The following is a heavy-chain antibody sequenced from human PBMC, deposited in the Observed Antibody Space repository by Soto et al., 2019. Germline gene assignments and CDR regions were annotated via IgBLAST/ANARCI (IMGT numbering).Heavy chain of an antibody. V-gene: IGHV3-7*01. CDR3: VREGRSSYGRAV. CDR2: IKQGGREK. Sequence: EVQVVESGGGLVQPGGSLRLSCAASDFTFGDYWMSWVRQPPGKGLEWVANIKQGGREKHYVDSVEGRFTISRDDAKNSLFLQMNSLRTDVTAVYYCVREGRSSYGRAVGGQGTTVTVSS. D-gene: IGHD3-3*01. J-gene: IGHJ6*02. CDR1: DFTFGDYW.